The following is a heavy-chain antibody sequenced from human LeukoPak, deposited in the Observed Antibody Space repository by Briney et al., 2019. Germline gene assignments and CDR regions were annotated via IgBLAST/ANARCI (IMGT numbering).Heavy chain of an antibody. V-gene: IGHV3-9*01. CDR2: SSWNSGSI. J-gene: IGHJ3*02. CDR1: GVTFDDYA. D-gene: IGHD6-13*01. CDR3: ATDTDRSNFFAFDI. Sequence: GGSLRLSCAASGVTFDDYAMHWVRQAPGKGLELVSGSSWNSGSIGYADSVQGRFTISRDNAKHSLYLQMNSLRAEDTALYYCATDTDRSNFFAFDIWGQGTMVTVSS.